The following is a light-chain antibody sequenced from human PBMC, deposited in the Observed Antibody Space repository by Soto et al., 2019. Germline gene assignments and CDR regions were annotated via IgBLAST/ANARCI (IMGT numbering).Light chain of an antibody. CDR1: QVIRDD. J-gene: IGKJ1*01. Sequence: AIQMTQSPSSLSASIGDRVTITCRASQVIRDDLAWYLQKPGKAPELLIYTASTLQSGVPSRFSGSGSGTDFTLTISSLQPEDFATYYCLQDYIYPWTFGQGTKVEIK. V-gene: IGKV1-6*01. CDR2: TAS. CDR3: LQDYIYPWT.